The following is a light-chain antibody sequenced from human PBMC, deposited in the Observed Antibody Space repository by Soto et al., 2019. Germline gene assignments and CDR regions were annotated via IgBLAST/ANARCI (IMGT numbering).Light chain of an antibody. CDR1: QGISNY. Sequence: DIQMTQSPSSLSASVGDRVTITCRASQGISNYLAWYQQKPGKVPKLLIYAASTLQSGVPSRFSGSGSGTDFTLTISSLQHEDVATSYCQKYNSALGTFGPGTKVDIK. V-gene: IGKV1-27*01. CDR3: QKYNSALGT. J-gene: IGKJ3*01. CDR2: AAS.